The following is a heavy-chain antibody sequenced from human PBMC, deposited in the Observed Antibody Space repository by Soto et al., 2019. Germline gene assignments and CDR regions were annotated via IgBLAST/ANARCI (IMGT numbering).Heavy chain of an antibody. CDR2: ISAYNGNT. V-gene: IGHV1-18*01. Sequence: ASVKVSCKASGYTFTNSDLSWVRQAPGQGLEWIGWISAYNGNTNYAQNLQDRITLTTDTSTSTAYMELRSLRSDDTAVYYCARDQLEGNWFDPWGQGTLVTVSS. D-gene: IGHD1-1*01. J-gene: IGHJ5*02. CDR3: ARDQLEGNWFDP. CDR1: GYTFTNSD.